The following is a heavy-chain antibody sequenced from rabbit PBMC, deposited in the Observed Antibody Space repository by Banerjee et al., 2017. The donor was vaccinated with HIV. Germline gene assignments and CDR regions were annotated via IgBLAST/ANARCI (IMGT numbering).Heavy chain of an antibody. J-gene: IGHJ4*01. CDR1: GFSFSGNYY. V-gene: IGHV1S40*01. D-gene: IGHD1-1*01. Sequence: QSLEESGGDLVKPGASLTLTCTASGFSFSGNYYMCWVRQAPGKGLEWIACIYAGSVGSTYYASWAKGRFTISKTSSTTVTLQMTSLTAADTATYFCARDLVGVIGWNFDLWGPGTLVTVS. CDR3: ARDLVGVIGWNFDL. CDR2: IYAGSVGST.